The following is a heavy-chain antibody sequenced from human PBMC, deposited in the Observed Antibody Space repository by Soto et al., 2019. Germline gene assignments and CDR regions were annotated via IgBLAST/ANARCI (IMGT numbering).Heavy chain of an antibody. Sequence: QVQLVQSGAEVKKPGASVKVSCKASGYTFTGYYMHWVRQAPGQGLEWMGWINPNSGGTNYAQKFQGWVTMTRDTSISTAYMELSRLRSDDTAVYYCARGDKAAAGKPVVPFHYWGQGTLVTVSS. J-gene: IGHJ4*02. CDR3: ARGDKAAAGKPVVPFHY. CDR2: INPNSGGT. D-gene: IGHD6-13*01. V-gene: IGHV1-2*04. CDR1: GYTFTGYY.